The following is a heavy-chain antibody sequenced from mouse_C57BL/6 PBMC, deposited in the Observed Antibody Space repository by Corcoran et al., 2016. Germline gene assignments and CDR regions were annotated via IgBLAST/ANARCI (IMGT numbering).Heavy chain of an antibody. CDR1: GYTFTTYG. V-gene: IGHV9-3*01. CDR3: VRNGAMDY. J-gene: IGHJ4*01. CDR2: INTYSGVP. Sequence: QIQLVQSGPELKKPGETVKISCKASGYTFTTYGMSWVKQAPGKGLKWMGWINTYSGVPTYADDFKGRFAFSLETSASTAYLQINNLKNEDTATYFCVRNGAMDYWGQGTSVTVSS.